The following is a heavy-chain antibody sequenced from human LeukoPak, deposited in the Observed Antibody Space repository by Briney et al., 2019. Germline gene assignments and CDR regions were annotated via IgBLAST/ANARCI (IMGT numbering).Heavy chain of an antibody. CDR2: ISGSGGST. CDR3: ATYYYDSRGSQRDY. Sequence: GGSLRLSCAASGFTFSNAWMSWVRQAPGKGLEWVSAISGSGGSTYYADSVKGRFTISRDNSKNTLYLQMNSLRAEDTAVYYCATYYYDSRGSQRDYWGQGTLVTVSS. J-gene: IGHJ4*02. D-gene: IGHD3-22*01. CDR1: GFTFSNAW. V-gene: IGHV3-23*01.